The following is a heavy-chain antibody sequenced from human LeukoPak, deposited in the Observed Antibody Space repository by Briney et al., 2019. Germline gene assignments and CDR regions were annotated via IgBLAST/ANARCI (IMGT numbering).Heavy chain of an antibody. Sequence: PGRSLRLSCAASGFTFSSYAMHWVRQAPGKGLEWVAVISYDGSNKYYADSVKGRFTISRDNSKNTLHLQMNSLRAEDTAVYYCASNYDSSGYYIDYWGQGTLVTVSS. D-gene: IGHD3-22*01. CDR1: GFTFSSYA. V-gene: IGHV3-30-3*01. CDR3: ASNYDSSGYYIDY. J-gene: IGHJ4*02. CDR2: ISYDGSNK.